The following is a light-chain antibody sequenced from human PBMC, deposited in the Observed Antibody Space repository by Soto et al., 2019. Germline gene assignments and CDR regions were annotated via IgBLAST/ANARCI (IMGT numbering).Light chain of an antibody. J-gene: IGLJ1*01. V-gene: IGLV2-11*01. CDR2: HVT. CDR1: SSDVGGYNY. CDR3: CSFAGSHTYV. Sequence: QSVLTQPRSVSGSPGQSVAISCTGTSSDVGGYNYVSWYQQHPGKAPQLMIYHVTGRPSGVPDRFSGSKSDNTASLTISGLQAEYEADYYCCSFAGSHTYVFGTGTKLTVL.